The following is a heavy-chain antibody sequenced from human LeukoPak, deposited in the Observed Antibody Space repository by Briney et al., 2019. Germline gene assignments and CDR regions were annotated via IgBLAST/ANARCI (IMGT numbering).Heavy chain of an antibody. D-gene: IGHD6-19*01. J-gene: IGHJ4*02. CDR1: GFTFSSYD. CDR2: ISGSGGST. Sequence: SGGSLRLSCAASGFTFSSYDMSWVRQAPGKGLEWVSAISGSGGSTYYADPVKGRFTISRDNSKSTLYLQMNSLRAEDTAVYYCAKKRGGVAGSFDYWGQGTLVTVSS. V-gene: IGHV3-23*01. CDR3: AKKRGGVAGSFDY.